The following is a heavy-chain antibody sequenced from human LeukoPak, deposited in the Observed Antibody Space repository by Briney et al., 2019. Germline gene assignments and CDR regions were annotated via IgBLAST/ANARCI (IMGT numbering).Heavy chain of an antibody. CDR1: GFTFTSYA. V-gene: IGHV3-23*01. CDR3: AKDLGLRLGELSSYPAY. D-gene: IGHD3-16*02. J-gene: IGHJ4*02. CDR2: IRGSGGST. Sequence: GGSLRLSCAAAGFTFTSYAMSWVRQAPGEGQGWVSAIRGSGGSTYYADSVKGRFTISRDNSKNTLYLQMNSLRAEDTAVYYCAKDLGLRLGELSSYPAYWGQGTLVTVSS.